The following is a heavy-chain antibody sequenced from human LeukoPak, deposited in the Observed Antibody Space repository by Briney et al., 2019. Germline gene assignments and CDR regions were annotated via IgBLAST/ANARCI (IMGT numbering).Heavy chain of an antibody. CDR2: ILYDGINK. CDR1: GFSFSNYG. J-gene: IGHJ4*02. D-gene: IGHD3-10*01. V-gene: IGHV3-30*02. Sequence: GGSLRLSCAASGFSFSNYGMHWVRQAPGKGLEWVAVILYDGINKNYADSVKGRFTISRDNSKNTLYLQMNSLRAEDTAVYYCAKDKYYYGSGSFDYWGQGTLVTVSS. CDR3: AKDKYYYGSGSFDY.